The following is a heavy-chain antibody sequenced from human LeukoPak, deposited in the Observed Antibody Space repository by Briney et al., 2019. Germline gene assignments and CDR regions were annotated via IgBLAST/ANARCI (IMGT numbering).Heavy chain of an antibody. CDR3: ARTRYYYNSRSYGAPYYFDY. CDR2: INTSGTT. CDR1: GASISSGSNS. V-gene: IGHV4-61*02. J-gene: IGHJ4*02. Sequence: PSETLSLTCTVSGASISSGSNSWGWIRQPAGKGLEWIGRINTSGTTNYNPSLKSRVTMSIDTSKNQFSLKLSSVTAADTAVYYCARTRYYYNSRSYGAPYYFDYWGQGTLVTVSS. D-gene: IGHD3-10*01.